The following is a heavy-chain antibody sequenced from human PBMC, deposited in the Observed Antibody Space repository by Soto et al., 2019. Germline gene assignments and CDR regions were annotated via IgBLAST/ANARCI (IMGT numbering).Heavy chain of an antibody. J-gene: IGHJ6*02. CDR1: GGSVSSGSHQ. CDR3: ARLPFLNFWSRSVTTDV. D-gene: IGHD3-3*01. V-gene: IGHV4-61*01. CDR2: IYYTGST. Sequence: SETLSLTCTVSGGSVSSGSHQWSWIRQSPGKGLEWIGYIYYTGSTNYNPSLKSRGTISVDTSKNQFSLKLTSVTAAATALYFCARLPFLNFWSRSVTTDVWGQGTMVTVSS.